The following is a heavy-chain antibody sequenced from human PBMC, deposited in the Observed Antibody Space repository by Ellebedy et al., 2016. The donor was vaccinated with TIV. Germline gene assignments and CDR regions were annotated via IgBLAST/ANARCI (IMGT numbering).Heavy chain of an antibody. Sequence: GESLKISCAASGISLRSYAMSWVRQAPGKGLEWVSTLGGSGGTTYYADSVKGRFTISRDNSKDTLYLQMNSLRAEDTAIYYCARDPVGVGPAFDVWGQGTMVTVSS. D-gene: IGHD4-23*01. J-gene: IGHJ3*01. CDR2: LGGSGGTT. V-gene: IGHV3-23*01. CDR3: ARDPVGVGPAFDV. CDR1: GISLRSYA.